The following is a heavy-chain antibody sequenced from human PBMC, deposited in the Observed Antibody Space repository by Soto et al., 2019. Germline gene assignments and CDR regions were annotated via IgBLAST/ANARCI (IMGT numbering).Heavy chain of an antibody. D-gene: IGHD3-10*01. CDR3: ARLPXXXXXXX. Sequence: VESGGGLVYPGGSLRLSCVASGFRFSDYSMNWVRQAPGKGLQWISYISSNSDTTYYADSVKGRFTVSRDNAKNALFLQMXXXXXXXXXXYYCARLPXXXXXXXWG. CDR2: ISSNSDTT. CDR1: GFRFSDYS. V-gene: IGHV3-48*01. J-gene: IGHJ1*01.